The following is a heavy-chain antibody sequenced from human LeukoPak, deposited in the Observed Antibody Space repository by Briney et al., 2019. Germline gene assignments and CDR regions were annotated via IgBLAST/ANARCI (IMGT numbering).Heavy chain of an antibody. CDR3: AREQTYYDSSGYYYPTPIDY. V-gene: IGHV4-4*07. D-gene: IGHD3-22*01. J-gene: IGHJ4*02. CDR2: IYTSGST. Sequence: SETLSLTCTVSGGPISSYYWRWIRQPAGEGLEWIGRIYTSGSTNYNPSLKSRVTMSVDTSKNQFSLKLSSVTAADTAVYYCAREQTYYDSSGYYYPTPIDYWGQGTLVTVSS. CDR1: GGPISSYY.